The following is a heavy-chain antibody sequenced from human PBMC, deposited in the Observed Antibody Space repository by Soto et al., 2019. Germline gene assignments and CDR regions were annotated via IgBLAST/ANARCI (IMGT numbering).Heavy chain of an antibody. CDR3: ARSRREAVARYTLDN. Sequence: ASETLSLTCTVSGGSISSNYWTWIRQPPGKGLEWIGYVYNSGSTNYNPSLKSRVTISEDTSKSQFSLKVNSMTAADTAVYYCARSRREAVARYTLDNWGQGILVTVSS. D-gene: IGHD4-4*01. J-gene: IGHJ4*02. V-gene: IGHV4-59*01. CDR2: VYNSGST. CDR1: GGSISSNY.